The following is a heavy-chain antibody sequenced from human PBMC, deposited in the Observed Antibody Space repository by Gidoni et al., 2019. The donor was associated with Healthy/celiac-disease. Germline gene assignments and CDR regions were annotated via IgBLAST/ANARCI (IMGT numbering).Heavy chain of an antibody. Sequence: EVQLVESGGGLVQPGGSLRLSCAASGFTFSSYSMNWVRQAPGKGLEWVSYVSSSSSTIYYADSVKGRFTISRDNAKNSLYLQMNSLRDEDTAVYYCARVPAITIFGGPPLDYWGQGTLVTVSS. J-gene: IGHJ4*02. CDR3: ARVPAITIFGGPPLDY. D-gene: IGHD3-3*01. V-gene: IGHV3-48*02. CDR1: GFTFSSYS. CDR2: VSSSSSTI.